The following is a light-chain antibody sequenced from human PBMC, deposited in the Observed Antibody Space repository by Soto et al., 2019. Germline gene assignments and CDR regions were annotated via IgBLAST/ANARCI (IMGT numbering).Light chain of an antibody. V-gene: IGKV1-33*01. CDR3: QQYENLPT. CDR2: DAS. CDR1: QSISSS. Sequence: DIQMTQSPYSLSASLGDSFTITFRAIQSISSSLAWYQLKPGRAPKLLIYDASNLEAGVPSRFRGSGSGTDFTFTISRLQPEDIATYYCQQYENLPTFGQGTRLEI. J-gene: IGKJ5*01.